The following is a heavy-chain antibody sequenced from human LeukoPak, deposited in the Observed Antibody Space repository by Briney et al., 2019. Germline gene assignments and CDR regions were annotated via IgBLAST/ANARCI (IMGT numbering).Heavy chain of an antibody. CDR1: GYTFTSYY. V-gene: IGHV1-46*01. D-gene: IGHD2-15*01. J-gene: IGHJ4*02. CDR2: INPSGGST. CDR3: ARILLSGEHDY. Sequence: ASVKVSCKASGYTFTSYYMHWVRQAPGQGLEWMGIINPSGGSTSYAQKFQGRVTMTRDTSTSTVYMELSSLRSDDTAVYYCARILLSGEHDYWGQGTLVTVSS.